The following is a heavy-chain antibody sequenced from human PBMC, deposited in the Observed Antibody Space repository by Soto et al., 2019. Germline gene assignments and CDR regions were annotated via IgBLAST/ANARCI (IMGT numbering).Heavy chain of an antibody. CDR3: AREVDSCFDY. D-gene: IGHD2-2*01. V-gene: IGHV4-59*01. CDR2: IYYSGST. CDR1: GGCISSYY. J-gene: IGHJ4*02. Sequence: SETLCLTCTFCGGCISSYYWSWIRQPPGKGLEWIGYIYYSGSTNYNPSLKSRVTISVDTSKNQFSLKLSSVTSADTAVYYCAREVDSCFDYWGQGTLVTVSS.